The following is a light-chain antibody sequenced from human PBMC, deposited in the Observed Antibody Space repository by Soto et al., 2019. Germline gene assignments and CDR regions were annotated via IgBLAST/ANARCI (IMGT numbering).Light chain of an antibody. Sequence: AIRMTQSPSSFSASTGDRVTITCRASQCISSYLAWYQQKPGQAPKLLIYAASTLQSGVPSRFSGSGSGTDFTLTISCLQSEDFATDYCQQYYSYPYTFGQGTKLEIK. CDR2: AAS. J-gene: IGKJ2*01. V-gene: IGKV1-8*01. CDR1: QCISSY. CDR3: QQYYSYPYT.